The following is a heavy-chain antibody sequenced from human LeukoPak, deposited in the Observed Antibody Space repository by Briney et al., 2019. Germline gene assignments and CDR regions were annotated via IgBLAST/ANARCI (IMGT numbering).Heavy chain of an antibody. Sequence: SETLSLTCTVPGGSISSYYWSWIRQPPGKGLEWIGYIYYSGSTNYNPSLKSRVTISVDTSKNQFSLKLSSVTAADTAVYYCAREKTEYYYDSSGYYDYWGQGTLVTVSS. D-gene: IGHD3-22*01. CDR3: AREKTEYYYDSSGYYDY. CDR1: GGSISSYY. CDR2: IYYSGST. V-gene: IGHV4-59*01. J-gene: IGHJ4*02.